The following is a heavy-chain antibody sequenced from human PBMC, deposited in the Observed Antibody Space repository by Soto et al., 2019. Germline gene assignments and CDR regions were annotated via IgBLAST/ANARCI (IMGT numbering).Heavy chain of an antibody. V-gene: IGHV3-11*05. CDR2: ISSSSSYT. D-gene: IGHD3-9*01. Sequence: QVQLVESGGDLVKPGGSLRLSCAASGFTFSDYYMSWIRQAPGKGLEWVSYISSSSSYTNYADSVKGRFTVYRDNAKNSRYLQMNSLRAEDMAVYFCARDPYYDILTGYYYGMDVWGQGTTVTVSS. CDR1: GFTFSDYY. CDR3: ARDPYYDILTGYYYGMDV. J-gene: IGHJ6*02.